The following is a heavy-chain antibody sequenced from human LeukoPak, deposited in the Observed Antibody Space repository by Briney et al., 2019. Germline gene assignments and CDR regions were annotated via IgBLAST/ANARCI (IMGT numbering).Heavy chain of an antibody. CDR1: GGSISSYY. CDR2: IYYSGST. CDR3: ARVGSIAAHYWFDP. V-gene: IGHV4-59*01. J-gene: IGHJ5*02. Sequence: SETLSLTCTVSGGSISSYYWSWIRQPPGKGLEWIGYIYYSGSTNYNPSLKSRVTISVDTSKNQFSLKLSSVTAEDTAVYYCARVGSIAAHYWFDPWGQGTLVTVSS. D-gene: IGHD6-6*01.